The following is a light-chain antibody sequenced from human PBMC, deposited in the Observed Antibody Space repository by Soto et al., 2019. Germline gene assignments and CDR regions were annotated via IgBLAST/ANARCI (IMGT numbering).Light chain of an antibody. CDR2: DSS. Sequence: DIQMTQSPSTLSASVGYSVTVTCRASQSISTWLALYQQKPGGAPNLLIYDSSSLESGVPSRFSGSGSGTDFTLTISGLQPDDFATYYCQQYHTFSTAFGQGTRLEIK. CDR1: QSISTW. V-gene: IGKV1-5*01. J-gene: IGKJ5*01. CDR3: QQYHTFSTA.